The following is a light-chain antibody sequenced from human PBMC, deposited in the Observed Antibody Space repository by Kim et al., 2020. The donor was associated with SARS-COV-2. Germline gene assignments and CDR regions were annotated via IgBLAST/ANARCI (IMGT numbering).Light chain of an antibody. CDR3: QHSNNWPPGRT. Sequence: PGERATLSCRASQSVSSNLAWYQQKPGQAPRLLIYGVSIRATGIPARFSGSGSGTEFTLTISSLQSEDFAVYYCQHSNNWPPGRTFGQGTKVDIK. J-gene: IGKJ1*01. CDR1: QSVSSN. V-gene: IGKV3-15*01. CDR2: GVS.